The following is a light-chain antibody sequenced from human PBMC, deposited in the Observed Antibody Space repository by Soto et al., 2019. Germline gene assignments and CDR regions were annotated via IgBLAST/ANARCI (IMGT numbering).Light chain of an antibody. CDR2: SND. Sequence: QSVLAQPPSASGTPGQRVTISCSGSKSNIGRNDVTWYQQVPGTAPQCLIYSNDQRPSGVPDRISGSRSGTSASLAISGLQSGDEAEYYCAAWDDTLRARVFGGGTKLTVL. CDR1: KSNIGRND. CDR3: AAWDDTLRARV. V-gene: IGLV1-44*01. J-gene: IGLJ2*01.